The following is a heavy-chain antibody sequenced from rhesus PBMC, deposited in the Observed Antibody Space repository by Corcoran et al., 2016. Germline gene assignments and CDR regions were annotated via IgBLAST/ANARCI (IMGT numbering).Heavy chain of an antibody. J-gene: IGHJ5-1*01. D-gene: IGHD3-40*01. Sequence: QVQLQQSGPGLVKPSETLSLTCAVSGGSITGYHWNWLPQPPGKGLVWIGYIGGTSGSTYYNPSRKSRVTISTDTSANQFSLKLRSVTAADTAVYYCARRRSGDYNRFDVWGPGVLVTVSS. CDR2: IGGTSGST. CDR1: GGSITGYH. CDR3: ARRRSGDYNRFDV. V-gene: IGHV4-165*02.